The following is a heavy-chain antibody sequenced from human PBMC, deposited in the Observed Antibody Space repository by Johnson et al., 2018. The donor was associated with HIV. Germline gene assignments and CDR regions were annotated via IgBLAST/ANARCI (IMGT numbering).Heavy chain of an antibody. Sequence: VQLVESGGGVVQPGRSLRLSCAASGFTFDDYAMHWVRQAPGKGLEWVSGISWNSGSIGYADSVKGRFTISRDNAKNSLYLQMNSLRAEDTAVYYCARGKGAAAAEAFDIWGQGTMVTVSS. D-gene: IGHD6-13*01. J-gene: IGHJ3*02. CDR2: ISWNSGSI. CDR1: GFTFDDYA. V-gene: IGHV3-9*01. CDR3: ARGKGAAAAEAFDI.